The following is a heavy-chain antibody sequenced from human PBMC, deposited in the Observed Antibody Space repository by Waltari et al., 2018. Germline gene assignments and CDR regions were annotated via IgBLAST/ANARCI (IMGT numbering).Heavy chain of an antibody. Sequence: EVQLVESGGGLIQPGGCLRLSCADSGVPVRSKFMSWGRQAPGKGLEWVSVIYSGGSTYYADSLKGRFTISRDNSKNTLYLQMNSLRAEDTAVYYCARAVPAGNFDYWGQGTLVTVSS. CDR3: ARAVPAGNFDY. J-gene: IGHJ4*02. D-gene: IGHD2-2*01. CDR1: GVPVRSKF. CDR2: IYSGGST. V-gene: IGHV3-53*01.